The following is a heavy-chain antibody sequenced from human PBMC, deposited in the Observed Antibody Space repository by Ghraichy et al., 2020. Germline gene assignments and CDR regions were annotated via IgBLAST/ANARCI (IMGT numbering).Heavy chain of an antibody. CDR1: GGTFSSYA. CDR3: ARAAGATMWWVEY. V-gene: IGHV1-69*13. D-gene: IGHD1-26*01. J-gene: IGHJ4*02. CDR2: IIPIFGTA. Sequence: SVKVSCKASGGTFSSYAISWVRQAPGQGLEWMGGIIPIFGTANYAQKFQGRVTITADESTSTAYMELSSLRSEDTAVYYFARAAGATMWWVEYWGQGTLVNVS.